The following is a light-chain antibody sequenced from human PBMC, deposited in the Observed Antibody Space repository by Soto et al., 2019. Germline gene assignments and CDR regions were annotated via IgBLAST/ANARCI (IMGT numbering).Light chain of an antibody. J-gene: IGKJ1*01. CDR1: QSISSW. Sequence: DIQMTQSPSTLSASVGDRVTITCRASQSISSWLAWYQQKPGKAPKLLIYKASSLESGVPSRFNGSGSGTEFTLTISSLQPDDFATYYCQQYNSYPVTFGQGTKVEIK. V-gene: IGKV1-5*03. CDR2: KAS. CDR3: QQYNSYPVT.